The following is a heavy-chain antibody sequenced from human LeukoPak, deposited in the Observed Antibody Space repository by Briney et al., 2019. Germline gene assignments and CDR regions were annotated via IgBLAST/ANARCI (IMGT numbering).Heavy chain of an antibody. CDR1: GVSISSYY. CDR2: IFYSGST. V-gene: IGHV4-59*12. Sequence: SSETLSLTCTVSGVSISSYYWSWIRQPPGKGLEWIGYIFYSGSTNYNPSLKSRVTISVDKSKNQFSLKLSSVTAADTAVYYCARDRGGSFQWGQGTLVTVSS. D-gene: IGHD2-15*01. J-gene: IGHJ4*02. CDR3: ARDRGGSFQ.